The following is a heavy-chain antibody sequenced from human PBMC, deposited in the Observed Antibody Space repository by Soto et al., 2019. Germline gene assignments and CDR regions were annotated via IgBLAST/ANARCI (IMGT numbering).Heavy chain of an antibody. V-gene: IGHV3-21*01. J-gene: IGHJ6*02. CDR3: ARYDSSGYYWPYYYYGMDV. Sequence: GGSLRLSCAASGFTFGTYSLNWVRQAPGKGLEWVSSISSSSSYIYYADSVKGRFTISRDNAKNSLHLQMNSLRAEDTAVYYCARYDSSGYYWPYYYYGMDVWGQGTTVTVSS. CDR1: GFTFGTYS. CDR2: ISSSSSYI. D-gene: IGHD3-22*01.